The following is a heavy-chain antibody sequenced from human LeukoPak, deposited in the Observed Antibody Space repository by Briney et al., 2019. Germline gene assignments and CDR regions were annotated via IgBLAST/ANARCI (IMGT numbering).Heavy chain of an antibody. J-gene: IGHJ4*02. Sequence: SETLSLTCAVYGGSFSGYYWSWIRQPPGKGLEWIGEINHSGSTNYNPSLKSRVTISVDTSKNQFSLKLSSVTAADTAVYYCARGRRVNYYGSGSYYNVDYFDYWGQGTLVTVSS. CDR1: GGSFSGYY. V-gene: IGHV4-34*01. CDR2: INHSGST. D-gene: IGHD3-10*01. CDR3: ARGRRVNYYGSGSYYNVDYFDY.